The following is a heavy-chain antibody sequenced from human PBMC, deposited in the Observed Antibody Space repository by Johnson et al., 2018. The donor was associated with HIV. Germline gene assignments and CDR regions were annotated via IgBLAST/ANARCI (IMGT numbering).Heavy chain of an antibody. CDR3: ARNCGGVCSGHDAFDI. D-gene: IGHD2-21*02. V-gene: IGHV3-11*04. J-gene: IGHJ3*02. CDR2: ISSSASTM. Sequence: QVQLVESGGGVVQPGGSLRLSCAASGFTFSDYYMSWIRQAPGMGLEWVSYISSSASTMFYADSVKGRFIISRDNSKNTLYLQMNSLRAEATAVYYCARNCGGVCSGHDAFDIWGQGTMVTVSS. CDR1: GFTFSDYY.